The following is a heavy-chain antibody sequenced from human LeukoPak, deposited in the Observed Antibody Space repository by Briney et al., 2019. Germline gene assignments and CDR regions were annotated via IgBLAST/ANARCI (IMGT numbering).Heavy chain of an antibody. D-gene: IGHD1-14*01. CDR2: ISGSDGRL. CDR3: AKGSPYRAPTRTYYFDY. V-gene: IGHV3-23*01. CDR1: GFTFSSYN. J-gene: IGHJ4*02. Sequence: GGSLRLSCAASGFTFSSYNMNWVRQAPGKGLEWVSAISGSDGRLFYADSVKGRFTISRDNSKNTLHLQMNSLRAEDTAVYYCAKGSPYRAPTRTYYFDYWGQGTLVTVSS.